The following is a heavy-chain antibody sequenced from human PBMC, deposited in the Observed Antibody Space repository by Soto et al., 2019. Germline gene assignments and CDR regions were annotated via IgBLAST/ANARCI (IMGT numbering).Heavy chain of an antibody. CDR2: ISSSGSTI. J-gene: IGHJ3*02. CDR3: ARDPKRKYPAAFDI. D-gene: IGHD2-2*01. CDR1: GFTFSDYY. Sequence: GGSLRLSCAASGFTFSDYYMSWIRQAPGKGLEWVSYISSSGSTIYYADSVKGRFTISRDNAKNSLYLQMNSLRAEDTAVYYCARDPKRKYPAAFDIWGQGTMVTVSS. V-gene: IGHV3-11*01.